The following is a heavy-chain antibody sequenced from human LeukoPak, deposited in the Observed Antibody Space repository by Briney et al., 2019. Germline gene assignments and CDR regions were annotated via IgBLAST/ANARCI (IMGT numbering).Heavy chain of an antibody. J-gene: IGHJ4*02. CDR3: AKDALYFGVVTHTFDY. V-gene: IGHV3-23*01. CDR2: ISGSGGST. CDR1: GFTFSSYG. D-gene: IGHD3-3*01. Sequence: GGSLRLSCAASGFTFSSYGMSWVRQAPGKGLEWVSAISGSGGSTYYADSVKGRFTISRDNSKNTLYLQMNSLRAEDTAVYYCAKDALYFGVVTHTFDYWGQGTLVTVSS.